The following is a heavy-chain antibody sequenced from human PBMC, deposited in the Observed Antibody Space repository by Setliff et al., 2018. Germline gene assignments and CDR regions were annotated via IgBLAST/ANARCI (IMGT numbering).Heavy chain of an antibody. CDR1: GFTFSDYY. D-gene: IGHD5-18*01. J-gene: IGHJ6*02. CDR3: ARGDRWGYSYGPYYYGMDV. V-gene: IGHV3-11*04. Sequence: PGGSLRLSCAASGFTFSDYYMSWIRQAPGKGLEWVSYISSSGSTIYYADSVKGRFTISRDNAKNSLYLQMNSLRAGDTAVYYCARGDRWGYSYGPYYYGMDVWGQGTTVTVSS. CDR2: ISSSGSTI.